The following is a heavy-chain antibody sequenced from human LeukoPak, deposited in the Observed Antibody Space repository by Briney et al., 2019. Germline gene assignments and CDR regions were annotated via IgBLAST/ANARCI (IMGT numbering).Heavy chain of an antibody. CDR2: TRNKANSYTT. CDR1: GFILSDHY. J-gene: IGHJ5*02. Sequence: PGGSLRLSCAASGFILSDHYIDWVRQAPGKGLEWVGRTRNKANSYTTEYAAPVKGRFTISRDDPKNLLYLQMNSLKSEDTAVYYCGRSGRYRPSDLWGQGTLVTVSS. D-gene: IGHD1-26*01. CDR3: GRSGRYRPSDL. V-gene: IGHV3-72*01.